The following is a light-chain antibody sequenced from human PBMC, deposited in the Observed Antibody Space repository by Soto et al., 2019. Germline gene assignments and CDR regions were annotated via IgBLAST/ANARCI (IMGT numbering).Light chain of an antibody. CDR3: AAWDDSLNGPNYV. V-gene: IGLV1-44*01. CDR1: SSNIGSNT. Sequence: QSVLTQPPSASGTPGQRVTISCSGSSSNIGSNTVNWYQQLPGTAPKLLIYSNNQRPSGVPDRFSGSKSGNSASLAISGLQSEDEADYYWAAWDDSLNGPNYVFGTGTKLTVL. CDR2: SNN. J-gene: IGLJ1*01.